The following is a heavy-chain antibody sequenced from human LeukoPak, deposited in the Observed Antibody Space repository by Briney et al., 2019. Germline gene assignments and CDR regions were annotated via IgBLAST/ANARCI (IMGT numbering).Heavy chain of an antibody. V-gene: IGHV1-46*01. CDR1: GYTFTSYY. D-gene: IGHD3-22*01. J-gene: IGHJ3*02. Sequence: ASVKVSCKASGYTFTSYYMHWVRQAPGQGLEWMGIIDPSGGSTSYAQKFQGRVTMTRDTSTSTVYMELSSLRSEDTAVYYCARLMDYYDIASAFDIWGQGTMVTVSS. CDR2: IDPSGGST. CDR3: ARLMDYYDIASAFDI.